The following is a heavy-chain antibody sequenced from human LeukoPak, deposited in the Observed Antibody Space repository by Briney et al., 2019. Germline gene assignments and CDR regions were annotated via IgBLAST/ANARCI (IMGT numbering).Heavy chain of an antibody. D-gene: IGHD5-18*01. V-gene: IGHV3-21*01. CDR3: ARGGYSYGYGFDY. CDR2: ISSSSSYI. CDR1: GFTFSSYS. J-gene: IGHJ4*02. Sequence: GGSLRLSCAASGFTFSSYSMYWVRQAPGKGLAWVSSISSSSSYIYYADSVKGRFTISRDNAKNSLYLQINSLRAEDTAVYYCARGGYSYGYGFDYWGQGTLVTVSS.